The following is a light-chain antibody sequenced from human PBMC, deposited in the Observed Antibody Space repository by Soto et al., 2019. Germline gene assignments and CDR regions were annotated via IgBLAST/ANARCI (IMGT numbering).Light chain of an antibody. V-gene: IGKV3-15*01. Sequence: EIVMTQSPATLSVSPGERATLSCRASQSVSSNLAWYQQKPGQAPRLLIYATSTRATGIPDRFSGSGSGTEFTLTISSLQPEDSALYHCQQYDNKPPITFGQGTRLESK. CDR2: ATS. J-gene: IGKJ5*01. CDR3: QQYDNKPPIT. CDR1: QSVSSN.